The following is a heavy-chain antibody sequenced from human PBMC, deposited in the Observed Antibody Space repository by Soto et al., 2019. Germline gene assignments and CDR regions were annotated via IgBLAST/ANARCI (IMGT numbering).Heavy chain of an antibody. CDR2: VLGGGGST. V-gene: IGHV3-23*01. J-gene: IGHJ3*02. CDR1: GFTFSSYA. CDR3: ARKGPPRDAFDI. Sequence: EVQLLESGGGLVQPGGSLRLSCAASGFTFSSYAMSWVRQTPGKGLEWVSGVLGGGGSTFYADSVKGRFTISRDNSKNTLYVQMNGLRAEDTAIYYCARKGPPRDAFDIWGQGTMVTVSS.